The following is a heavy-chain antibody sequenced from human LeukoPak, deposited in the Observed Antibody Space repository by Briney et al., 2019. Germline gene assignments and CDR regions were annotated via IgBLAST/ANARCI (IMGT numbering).Heavy chain of an antibody. Sequence: PGGSLRLSCAASGFTFSSYSMNWVRQAPGKGLEWVSSISSSSSYIYYADSVNGRFTISRDNAKKSLYLQMNSLRAEDTAVYYCARGTEINFDYWGQGTLVTVSS. D-gene: IGHD1-1*01. CDR2: ISSSSSYI. V-gene: IGHV3-21*01. CDR1: GFTFSSYS. CDR3: ARGTEINFDY. J-gene: IGHJ4*02.